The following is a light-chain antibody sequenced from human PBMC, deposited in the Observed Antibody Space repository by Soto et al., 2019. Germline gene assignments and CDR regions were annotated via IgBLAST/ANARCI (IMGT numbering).Light chain of an antibody. CDR2: GAS. V-gene: IGKV3-11*01. CDR3: QQRSNWPLT. Sequence: VMRQSPATLSLPPGERVTLSCRASQSVSNSLAWYQEQHGQATRLLIYGASNRATGIPDRFSGSGSGTDLTITISRLEPEDVEVDDCQQRSNWPLTFGGGTKVDIK. CDR1: QSVSNS. J-gene: IGKJ4*01.